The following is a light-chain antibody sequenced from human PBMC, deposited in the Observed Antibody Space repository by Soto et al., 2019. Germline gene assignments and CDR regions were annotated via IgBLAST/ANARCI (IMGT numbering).Light chain of an antibody. J-gene: IGLJ2*01. V-gene: IGLV1-40*01. CDR2: GST. CDR1: SSNIGADYD. Sequence: QSVLTQPPSVSGAPGQRVTISCTGSSSNIGADYDVHWYQQLPGTAPKLLIYGSTNRPSGVPDRFSASRSGTSASLAITGLQAEDEADYYCQSYDSSLSGVAFGGGTKLTVL. CDR3: QSYDSSLSGVA.